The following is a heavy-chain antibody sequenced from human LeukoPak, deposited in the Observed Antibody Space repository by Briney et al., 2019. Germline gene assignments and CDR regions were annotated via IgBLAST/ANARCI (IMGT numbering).Heavy chain of an antibody. V-gene: IGHV5-51*01. Sequence: GESLKISCKGSGYSFTSYWIGWVRQMPGKGLEWMGNIYPGDSDTRYSPSFQGQVTISADKSISTAYLQWSSLKASDTAMYYCARLGYSYSDYYYYMDVWGKGTTVTVSS. J-gene: IGHJ6*03. D-gene: IGHD5-18*01. CDR2: IYPGDSDT. CDR3: ARLGYSYSDYYYYMDV. CDR1: GYSFTSYW.